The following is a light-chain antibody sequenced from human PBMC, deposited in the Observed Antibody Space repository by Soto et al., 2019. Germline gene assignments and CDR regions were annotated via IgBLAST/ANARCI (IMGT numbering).Light chain of an antibody. CDR1: SFNVGSNT. Sequence: QPVLTQPPSASGTPGQRVTISCSGSSFNVGSNTVNWYQQLPGTAPKLLIYTNNQRPSGVPDRFSGSKSGTSASLAISGLQSEDEADYYCASWDDSLNGVLFGGGTKLTVL. J-gene: IGLJ2*01. V-gene: IGLV1-44*01. CDR3: ASWDDSLNGVL. CDR2: TNN.